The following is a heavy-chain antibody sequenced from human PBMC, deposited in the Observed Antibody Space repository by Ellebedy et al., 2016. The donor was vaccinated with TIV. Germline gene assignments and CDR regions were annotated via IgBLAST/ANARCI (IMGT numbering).Heavy chain of an antibody. CDR3: ARGDWQQWLGVEK. D-gene: IGHD6-19*01. V-gene: IGHV3-30*03. J-gene: IGHJ4*02. Sequence: GGSLRLSXAASGFTFSAYGMHWVRQAPGKGLEWVAVISYDGSSKYYADFVQGRFTISRDNSKNTLYLQMNSPRAEDTAVYYCARGDWQQWLGVEKWGQGTLVTVSS. CDR1: GFTFSAYG. CDR2: ISYDGSSK.